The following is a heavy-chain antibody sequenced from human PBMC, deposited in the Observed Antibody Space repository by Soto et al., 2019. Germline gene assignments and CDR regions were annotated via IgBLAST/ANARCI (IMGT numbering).Heavy chain of an antibody. D-gene: IGHD3-22*01. CDR1: GYTFTSYD. CDR3: ARAPLGIIVAPDF. J-gene: IGHJ4*02. CDR2: MNPNSNKH. V-gene: IGHV1-8*01. Sequence: ASVKVSCKASGYTFTSYDINWVRQATGQGLEWMGWMNPNSNKHGYTQKFRGRVTMTSDTSISTTYMELSSLTSEDTAVYYCARAPLGIIVAPDFWGQGTLVTVSS.